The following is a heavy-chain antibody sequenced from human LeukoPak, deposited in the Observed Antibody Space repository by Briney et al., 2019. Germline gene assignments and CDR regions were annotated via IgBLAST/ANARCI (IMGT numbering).Heavy chain of an antibody. V-gene: IGHV4-34*01. CDR1: GGSFSSYS. CDR3: ARRIFGVVISYYFDY. D-gene: IGHD3-3*01. CDR2: INHSGST. Sequence: SETLSLTCAVYGGSFSSYSWSWIRQPPGNGLEWIGEINHSGSTNYNPSLKSRVTTSVDTSKNHFSLKLSSVTAADTAVYYCARRIFGVVISYYFDYWGQGALVTVSS. J-gene: IGHJ4*02.